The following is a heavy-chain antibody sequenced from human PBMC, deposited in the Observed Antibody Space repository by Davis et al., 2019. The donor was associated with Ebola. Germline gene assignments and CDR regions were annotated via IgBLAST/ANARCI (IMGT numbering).Heavy chain of an antibody. CDR1: GYTFTSYY. V-gene: IGHV1-46*01. CDR3: AKEKTTVTTFWYFDL. Sequence: AASVKVSCKASGYTFTSYYMHWVRQAPGQGLEWMGIINPSGCSTSYAQKFQGRVTMTRDTSTSTVYMELSSLRSEDTAVYYCAKEKTTVTTFWYFDLWGRGTLVTVSS. J-gene: IGHJ2*01. CDR2: INPSGCST. D-gene: IGHD4-17*01.